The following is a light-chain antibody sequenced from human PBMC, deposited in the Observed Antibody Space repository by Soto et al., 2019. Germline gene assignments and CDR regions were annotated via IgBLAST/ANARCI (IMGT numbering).Light chain of an antibody. V-gene: IGKV3-11*01. CDR2: DAS. J-gene: IGKJ1*01. CDR3: RQFRNWPTWT. CDR1: QSVSSY. Sequence: EIVLTQSPATLSLSPGERATLSCRASQSVSSYLVWYQQKPGQAPKVLIYDASKRVTGIPARFSGSGSGTEFTLTISSLEPADFAVYYCRQFRNWPTWTFGQGTKVEIK.